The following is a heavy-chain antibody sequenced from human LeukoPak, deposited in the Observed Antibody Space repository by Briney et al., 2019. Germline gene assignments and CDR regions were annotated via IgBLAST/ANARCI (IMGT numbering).Heavy chain of an antibody. J-gene: IGHJ4*02. Sequence: PGGSLRLSCAASGFSFSSYGMHWVRQAPGKGLEWVAVIWYDGSKKYYADSVKGRFTISRDNSKNTVYLQLNSLRAGDTAIYYCTKDRRGPAAGTWYFDSWGQGTLVTVSS. V-gene: IGHV3-33*06. CDR1: GFSFSSYG. CDR3: TKDRRGPAAGTWYFDS. D-gene: IGHD6-13*01. CDR2: IWYDGSKK.